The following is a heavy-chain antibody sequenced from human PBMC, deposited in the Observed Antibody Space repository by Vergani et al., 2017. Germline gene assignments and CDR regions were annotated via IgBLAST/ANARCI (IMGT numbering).Heavy chain of an antibody. CDR3: AGPQGTSAYYYGGFDY. J-gene: IGHJ4*02. CDR2: ISSDGGST. Sequence: EVQLVESGGGLVQPGGSLRLSCAASGFNFSSYNMNWVRQAPGKGLEWVSTISSDGGSTYYADSVKGRFTISRDNSKNTLSLQMNSLTAEDTAIYYCAGPQGTSAYYYGGFDYWGQGILVTVSS. V-gene: IGHV3-23*04. CDR1: GFNFSSYN. D-gene: IGHD3-22*01.